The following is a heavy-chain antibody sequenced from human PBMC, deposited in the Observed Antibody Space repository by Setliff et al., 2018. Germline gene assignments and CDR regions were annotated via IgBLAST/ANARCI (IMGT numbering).Heavy chain of an antibody. CDR1: GGSMSSGPNY. CDR3: ARDNRARHYMDV. V-gene: IGHV4-61*02. D-gene: IGHD3-10*01. J-gene: IGHJ6*03. CDR2: VYSRVYSSGIT. Sequence: PSETLSLTCTVSGGSMSSGPNYWSWIRQPAGRGLEWVGRVYSRVYSSGITSYNPSLNSRVTISADTSKNQFSLYLSSVTAADTAVYYCARDNRARHYMDVWGKGTTVTVSS.